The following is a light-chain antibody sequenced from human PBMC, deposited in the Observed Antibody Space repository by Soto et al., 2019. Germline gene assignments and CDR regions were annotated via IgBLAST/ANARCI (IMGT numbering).Light chain of an antibody. CDR3: QKYNSAPWT. CDR1: QGIAKS. J-gene: IGKJ1*01. V-gene: IGKV1-27*01. CDR2: SAS. Sequence: DIQMTQSPSSLSASVGDRVTITCRASQGIAKSLAWYQQKPGKAPKLLIYSASTLQSGVPSRFSGSGSGTDFTLTISSLQPEDVATYYCQKYNSAPWTFAQGTKVEIK.